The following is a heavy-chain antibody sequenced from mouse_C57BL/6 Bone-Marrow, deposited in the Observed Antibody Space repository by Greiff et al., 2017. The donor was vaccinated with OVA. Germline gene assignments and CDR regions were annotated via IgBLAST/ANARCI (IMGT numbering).Heavy chain of an antibody. V-gene: IGHV7-3*01. CDR2: IRNKANGYTT. CDR1: GFTFTDYY. D-gene: IGHD1-1*01. Sequence: VQLVESGGGLVQPGGSLSLSCAASGFTFTDYYMSWVRQPPGKALEWLGFIRNKANGYTTAYSASVKGRFTISRDNSQSILYLQMNALRAEDSATYYCARYSYYYGSSYGYFDVWGSGTTVTVSS. J-gene: IGHJ1*01. CDR3: ARYSYYYGSSYGYFDV.